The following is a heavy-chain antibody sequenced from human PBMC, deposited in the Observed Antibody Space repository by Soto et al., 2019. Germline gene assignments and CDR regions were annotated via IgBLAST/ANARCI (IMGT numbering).Heavy chain of an antibody. CDR3: ARHIAVAGWGAPFDY. Sequence: QITLKESGPSLVKPTQTLTLTCTFSGFSLSTSGVGVGWIRQPPGKALEWLALIYWDDDKRYSPSLKSRLTITKDTSKNQVVLTMTNMDPVDTATYYCARHIAVAGWGAPFDYWGQGTLVTVSS. V-gene: IGHV2-5*02. CDR2: IYWDDDK. J-gene: IGHJ4*02. CDR1: GFSLSTSGVG. D-gene: IGHD6-19*01.